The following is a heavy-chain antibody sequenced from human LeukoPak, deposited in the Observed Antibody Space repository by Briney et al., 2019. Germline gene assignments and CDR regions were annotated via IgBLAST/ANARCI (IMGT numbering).Heavy chain of an antibody. V-gene: IGHV4-39*07. Sequence: SETLSLTCTVSGGSLSSSSYYWGWIRQPPGKGLEWIGSIYYSGSTYYNPSLKSRVTISVDTSKNQFSLKLRSVTAADTSVYYCARTYNSRTRGFDPWGQGTLVTVSS. CDR1: GGSLSSSSYY. CDR2: IYYSGST. D-gene: IGHD6-13*01. J-gene: IGHJ5*02. CDR3: ARTYNSRTRGFDP.